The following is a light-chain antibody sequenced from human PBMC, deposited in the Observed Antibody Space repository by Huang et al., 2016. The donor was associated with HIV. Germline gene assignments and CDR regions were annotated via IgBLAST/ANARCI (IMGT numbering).Light chain of an antibody. V-gene: IGKV3-20*01. J-gene: IGKJ3*01. CDR3: QRYGSSFT. CDR1: QSIRNNY. CDR2: GAS. Sequence: EIVLTQSPGTLSLSPGEGATLSCRASQSIRNNYLAWYQQQVGQAPRLLIYGASSRATGIPDRFSGSGSGTDFTLTISRLEPGDSAVYYCQRYGSSFTFGPGTKVDIK.